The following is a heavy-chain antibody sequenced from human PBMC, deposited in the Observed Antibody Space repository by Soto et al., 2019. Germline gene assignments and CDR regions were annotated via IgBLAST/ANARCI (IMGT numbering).Heavy chain of an antibody. CDR3: ARSEEDSDYYYYRMDV. CDR2: TYYRSRWYN. CDR1: GDSVSSNSVA. Sequence: SQTLSLTCVISGDSVSSNSVAWNWVRQSPSRGLEWLGRTYYRSRWYNDYAVSVRSRIAINPDTSKNHFSLQLNSVTPDDTAVYYCARSEEDSDYYYYRMDVWGQGTTVTVSS. J-gene: IGHJ6*02. V-gene: IGHV6-1*01. D-gene: IGHD2-15*01.